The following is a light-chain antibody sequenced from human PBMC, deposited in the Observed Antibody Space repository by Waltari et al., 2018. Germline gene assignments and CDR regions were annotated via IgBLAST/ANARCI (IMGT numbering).Light chain of an antibody. V-gene: IGLV7-43*01. CDR2: TTN. J-gene: IGLJ2*01. Sequence: QTVVTQEPSLTVSPGGTITLTCASSTGAVTSGNYPNWFQQKPGQAPRPLIYTTNNKHSWTPARFAGSRLGGKSALTLSGVQPEDEAYYYCLIYYGGVVVFGGGTKLTVL. CDR3: LIYYGGVVV. CDR1: TGAVTSGNY.